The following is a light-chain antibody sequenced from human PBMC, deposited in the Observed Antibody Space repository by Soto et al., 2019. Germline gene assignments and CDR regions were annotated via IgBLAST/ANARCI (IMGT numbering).Light chain of an antibody. J-gene: IGKJ1*01. CDR2: DAS. CDR3: QQYGSSPRT. Sequence: EIVLTQSPGTLSLAVGERAPLSCRASQSLSSSQLAWYQQKPGQAPRLLIHDASSRATGISDRFTGSGSGTDFTLTITTLEPEDFAVYYCQQYGSSPRTFGLRTKVDI. CDR1: QSLSSSQ. V-gene: IGKV3-20*01.